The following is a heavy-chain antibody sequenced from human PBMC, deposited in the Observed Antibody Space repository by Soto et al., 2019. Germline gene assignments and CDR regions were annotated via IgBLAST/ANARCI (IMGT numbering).Heavy chain of an antibody. J-gene: IGHJ4*02. CDR3: AKRSPYSSGWYSPIFDY. CDR1: GFSFSDSA. V-gene: IGHV3-23*01. D-gene: IGHD6-13*01. Sequence: PGGSLRLSCGASGFSFSDSAMSWVRQAPGTGLEWVSVISESGGSTHYVDSVRGRFTVSRDNSKNSLSLRMNSLRDEDTAVYFCAKRSPYSSGWYSPIFDYCGQGALLTVPS. CDR2: ISESGGST.